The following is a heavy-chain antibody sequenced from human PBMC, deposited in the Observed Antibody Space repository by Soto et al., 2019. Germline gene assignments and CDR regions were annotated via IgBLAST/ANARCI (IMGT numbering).Heavy chain of an antibody. Sequence: SETLSLTCAVYGGSFSGYYWSWIRQPPGKGLEWIGEINHSGSTNYNPSLKSRVTISVDTSKNQFSLKLSSVTAADTAVYYCARGPGYCSGGSCYPGHWFDPWGQGTLVTVSS. D-gene: IGHD2-15*01. CDR1: GGSFSGYY. CDR2: INHSGST. CDR3: ARGPGYCSGGSCYPGHWFDP. J-gene: IGHJ5*02. V-gene: IGHV4-34*01.